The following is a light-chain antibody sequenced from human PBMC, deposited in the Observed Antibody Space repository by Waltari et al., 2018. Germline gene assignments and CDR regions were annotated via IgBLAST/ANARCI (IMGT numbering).Light chain of an antibody. Sequence: QAVVTRQPSLTVSPGGTVTLTCPPSPAAVTSGHYTYWFQQKPVQAPRTLIYDTSNKHSWTPARFSGSLLGGKAALTLSGAQPEDEAEYYCLLSYSGARPVVFGGGTKLTVL. CDR2: DTS. V-gene: IGLV7-46*01. CDR3: LLSYSGARPVV. J-gene: IGLJ2*01. CDR1: PAAVTSGHY.